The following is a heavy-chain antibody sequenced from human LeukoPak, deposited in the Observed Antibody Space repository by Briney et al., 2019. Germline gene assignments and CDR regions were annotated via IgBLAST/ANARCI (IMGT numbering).Heavy chain of an antibody. J-gene: IGHJ4*02. CDR2: IIPIFGTA. Sequence: GASVTVSCKASGGTFSSYAISWVRQAPGQGLEWMGGIIPIFGTANYAQKFQGRVTITTDESTSTAYMELSSLRSEDTAVYYCARGYTLNHYYGSGSSLDYWGQGTLVTVSS. V-gene: IGHV1-69*05. CDR3: ARGYTLNHYYGSGSSLDY. D-gene: IGHD3-10*01. CDR1: GGTFSSYA.